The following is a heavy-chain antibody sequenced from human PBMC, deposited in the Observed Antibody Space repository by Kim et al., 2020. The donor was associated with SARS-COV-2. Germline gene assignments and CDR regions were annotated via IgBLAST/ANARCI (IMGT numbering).Heavy chain of an antibody. CDR3: VRGTWGEFNYY. V-gene: IGHV1-18*01. Sequence: ASVKVSCKTSGYIFSSYGFRWVRQAPGQGLEWMGWINTKKGDTNYLQKFQDRVIMTTDSSTSTAYMELRSLKSDDTAIYYCVRGTWGEFNYYWGQGSLVT. CDR1: GYIFSSYG. J-gene: IGHJ4*02. D-gene: IGHD3-16*01. CDR2: INTKKGDT.